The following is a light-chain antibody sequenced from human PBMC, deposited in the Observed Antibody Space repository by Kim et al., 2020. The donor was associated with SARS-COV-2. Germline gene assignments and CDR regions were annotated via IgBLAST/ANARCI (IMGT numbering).Light chain of an antibody. Sequence: DIVLTQSPGTLSLSSGERATLSCRASQSVSGSYLAWYQQKPGQAPRLLMYGASSRAAGIPDRFSGSGSGTDFTLTISRLEPEDFAVYYCQQYGSSPWTFGQGTKVDIK. CDR3: QQYGSSPWT. J-gene: IGKJ1*01. V-gene: IGKV3-20*01. CDR1: QSVSGSY. CDR2: GAS.